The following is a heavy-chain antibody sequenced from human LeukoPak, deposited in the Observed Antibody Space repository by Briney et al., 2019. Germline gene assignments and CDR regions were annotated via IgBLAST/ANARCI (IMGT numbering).Heavy chain of an antibody. CDR1: GGSISSYY. J-gene: IGHJ6*03. Sequence: SETLSLTCTVSGGSISSYYWSWIRQPAGKGLEWIGRIYTSGSTNYNPSLKSRVTISVDTSKNQFSLKLSSVTAADTAVYYCARDSYDSSGYYPSYYYYMDVWGKGTTVTISS. D-gene: IGHD3-22*01. V-gene: IGHV4-4*07. CDR2: IYTSGST. CDR3: ARDSYDSSGYYPSYYYYMDV.